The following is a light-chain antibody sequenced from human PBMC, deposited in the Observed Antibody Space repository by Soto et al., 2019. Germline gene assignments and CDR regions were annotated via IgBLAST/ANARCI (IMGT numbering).Light chain of an antibody. Sequence: QSVLTQPASVSGSPGRSITISCTGTSSDVGSYNLVSWCQQHPGKAPKLMIYEGSKRPSGVSNRFSGSKSGNTASLTISGLQAEDEADYYCCSYAGSGTWVFGGGTKLTVL. CDR3: CSYAGSGTWV. V-gene: IGLV2-23*01. CDR2: EGS. J-gene: IGLJ3*02. CDR1: SSDVGSYNL.